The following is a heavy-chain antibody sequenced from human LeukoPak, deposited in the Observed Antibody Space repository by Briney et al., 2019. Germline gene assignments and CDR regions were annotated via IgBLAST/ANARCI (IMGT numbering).Heavy chain of an antibody. CDR1: EYSFTSHW. D-gene: IGHD3-22*01. Sequence: GESLKISCKGSEYSFTSHWIGWVRQMPGKGLEWMGFINPGDSDTRYSPPFQGQVTISADKSISIAYLQWSSLKASDTAMYYCVLYDDSGHVPKWGQGTLVTVSS. V-gene: IGHV5-51*01. CDR2: INPGDSDT. J-gene: IGHJ4*02. CDR3: VLYDDSGHVPK.